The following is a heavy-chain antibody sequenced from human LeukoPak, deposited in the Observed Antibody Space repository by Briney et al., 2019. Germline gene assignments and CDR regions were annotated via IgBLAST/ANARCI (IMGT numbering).Heavy chain of an antibody. Sequence: GGSLRLSCAASGFTFSRYGMHWVRQATGKGLEWVAVIWYDGSKINYADSVKGRFTISRDNSKNTLNLQMTSLRAEDTAVYYCARVSEDYSSGWYEEYFQYWGQGTLVIVSS. CDR1: GFTFSRYG. J-gene: IGHJ1*01. D-gene: IGHD6-19*01. CDR3: ARVSEDYSSGWYEEYFQY. V-gene: IGHV3-33*01. CDR2: IWYDGSKI.